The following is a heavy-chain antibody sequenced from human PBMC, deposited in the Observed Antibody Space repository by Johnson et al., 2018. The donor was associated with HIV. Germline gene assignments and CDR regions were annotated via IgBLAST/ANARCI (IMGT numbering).Heavy chain of an antibody. D-gene: IGHD6-13*01. CDR2: FNWNGGST. CDR3: ASPHRLGAADGNDAFDI. V-gene: IGHV3-20*04. CDR1: GFTFSSYD. Sequence: VQLVESGGGLVQPGGSLRLSCVASGFTFSSYDMHWVRQATGKGLELVSGFNWNGGSTGYANSVMGRFTVSRDNAKNSLYLQMNSLRAEDTAVYYCASPHRLGAADGNDAFDIWGHGTMVTVSS. J-gene: IGHJ3*02.